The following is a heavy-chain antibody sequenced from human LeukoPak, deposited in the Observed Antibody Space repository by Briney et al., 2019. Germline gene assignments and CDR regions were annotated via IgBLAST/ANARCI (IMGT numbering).Heavy chain of an antibody. J-gene: IGHJ4*02. CDR1: GGSISSSSYY. V-gene: IGHV4-39*07. Sequence: NSSETLSLTCTVSGGSISSSSYYWGWIRQPPGKGLEWIGSIYYSGSTYYNPSLKSRVTISVDTSKNQFSLKLSSVTAADTAVYYCAREQGGDSSGWGWWGQGTLVTVSS. CDR2: IYYSGST. D-gene: IGHD6-19*01. CDR3: AREQGGDSSGWGW.